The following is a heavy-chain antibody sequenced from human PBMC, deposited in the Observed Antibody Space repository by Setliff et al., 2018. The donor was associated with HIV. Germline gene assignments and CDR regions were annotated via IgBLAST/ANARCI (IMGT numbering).Heavy chain of an antibody. Sequence: TSETLSLTCTVSGYSISSGYYWGWIRQPPGKGLEWIGSIYHSGSTYYNPSLKSRVTISVDTSKNQFSLKLSSVTAADTAVYYCARVPRGGSYVDYWGQGTLVTVSS. CDR3: ARVPRGGSYVDY. CDR2: IYHSGST. CDR1: GYSISSGYY. V-gene: IGHV4-38-2*02. J-gene: IGHJ4*02. D-gene: IGHD1-26*01.